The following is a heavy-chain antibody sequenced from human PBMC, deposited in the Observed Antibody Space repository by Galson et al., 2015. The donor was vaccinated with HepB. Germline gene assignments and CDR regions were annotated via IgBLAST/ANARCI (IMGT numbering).Heavy chain of an antibody. CDR3: ARDPPLGAPFDY. V-gene: IGHV3-21*01. J-gene: IGHJ4*02. D-gene: IGHD7-27*01. CDR1: GFTFNDYN. Sequence: SLRLSCADSGFTFNDYNMIWVRQAPGKGLEWVSSISSDSSYIYYADSVRGRFTISRDNAKNSLNLQMNSPTVEDTAIYYCARDPPLGAPFDYWGQGTLVTVSS. CDR2: ISSDSSYI.